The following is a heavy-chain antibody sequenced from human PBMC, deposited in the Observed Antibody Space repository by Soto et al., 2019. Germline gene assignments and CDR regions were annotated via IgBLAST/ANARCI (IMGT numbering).Heavy chain of an antibody. Sequence: QLQLQESGPGLVKPSETLSLTCTVSGGSITSNAYYWGWIRQPPGKGLEWLGYIHYSGSASYNPSLTSRVTMSVDTSKNQFSLKLSSVTAADTAVYYCARRPKRGSYSWCFDYWGQGTLVTVSS. CDR2: IHYSGSA. CDR3: ARRPKRGSYSWCFDY. V-gene: IGHV4-39*01. CDR1: GGSITSNAYY. J-gene: IGHJ4*02. D-gene: IGHD1-26*01.